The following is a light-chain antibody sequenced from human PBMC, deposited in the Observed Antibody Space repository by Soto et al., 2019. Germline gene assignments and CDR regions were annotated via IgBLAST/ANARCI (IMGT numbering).Light chain of an antibody. CDR2: EVT. CDR3: SSFAGGGNPVL. CDR1: SSDVGGYNY. J-gene: IGLJ2*01. Sequence: QSALTQPPSASGSLGQSVTISCSGTSSDVGGYNYVSWHQQHPGTAPKVMIYEVTKRPPGVPERFSGSKSGNTASLTVSGLQAEDEADYYCSSFAGGGNPVLLGGGTKLTVL. V-gene: IGLV2-8*01.